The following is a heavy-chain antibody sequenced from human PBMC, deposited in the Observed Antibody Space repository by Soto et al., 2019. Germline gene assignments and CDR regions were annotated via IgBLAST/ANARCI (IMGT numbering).Heavy chain of an antibody. V-gene: IGHV4-4*07. J-gene: IGHJ5*02. D-gene: IGHD3-3*01. CDR3: ARGQRFSDWFDP. Sequence: SETLSLTCTVTGGTLSGYYWTWIRQSAGGGLEWIGRIYSSGSTNYNPSLKSRATISLDTSMSHFSLRLRSVSAADTAVYYCARGQRFSDWFDPWGQGTLVTVSS. CDR2: IYSSGST. CDR1: GGTLSGYY.